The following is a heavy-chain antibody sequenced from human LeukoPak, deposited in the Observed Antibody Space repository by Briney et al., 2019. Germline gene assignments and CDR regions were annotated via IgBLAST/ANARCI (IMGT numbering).Heavy chain of an antibody. CDR3: ARFPRYYYDSSGLNYFDY. J-gene: IGHJ4*02. CDR1: GGSISSGGYY. Sequence: SQTLSLTCTVSGGSISSGGYYWSWIRQHPGKGLEWIGYIYYSGSTYYNPSLKSRVTISVDTSKNQFSLKLSSVTAADTAVYYRARFPRYYYDSSGLNYFDYWGQGTLVTVSS. CDR2: IYYSGST. D-gene: IGHD3-22*01. V-gene: IGHV4-31*03.